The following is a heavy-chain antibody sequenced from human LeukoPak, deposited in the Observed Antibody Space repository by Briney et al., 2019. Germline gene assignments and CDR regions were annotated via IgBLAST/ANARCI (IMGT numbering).Heavy chain of an antibody. Sequence: GSLRLSCAASGFTFSDYYMSWIRQAPGKGLEWVSYISSSGSTIYYADSVKGRFTISRDNAKNSLYLQMNSLRAEDTAVYYCARDPRYCTNGVCFKGFDPWGQGTLVTVSS. CDR1: GFTFSDYY. D-gene: IGHD2-8*01. V-gene: IGHV3-11*01. J-gene: IGHJ5*02. CDR2: ISSSGSTI. CDR3: ARDPRYCTNGVCFKGFDP.